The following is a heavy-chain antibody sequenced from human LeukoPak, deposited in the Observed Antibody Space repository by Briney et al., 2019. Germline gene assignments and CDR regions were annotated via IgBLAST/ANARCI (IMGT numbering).Heavy chain of an antibody. Sequence: TGGSLRLSCAASGFTFSSYSMNWVRQAPGKGLEWVSSISSSSSYIYYADSVKGRFTISRENDKNSLYLQMNSLRAEDTAVYYCARDQTPFYWGQGSLVTVSS. CDR2: ISSSSSYI. V-gene: IGHV3-21*01. CDR1: GFTFSSYS. D-gene: IGHD2-15*01. J-gene: IGHJ4*02. CDR3: ARDQTPFY.